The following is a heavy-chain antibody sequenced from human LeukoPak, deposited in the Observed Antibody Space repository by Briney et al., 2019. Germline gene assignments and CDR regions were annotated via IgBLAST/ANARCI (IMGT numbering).Heavy chain of an antibody. Sequence: PGGSLRLSCAASGFTFSSYGMHWVRQAPGKGLEWVAFIRYDGSNKYYADSVKGRFTISRDNSKNTLYLQMNSLRDEDTAVYYCAKGELTRGLYFDYWGQGTLVTVSS. D-gene: IGHD3-10*01. CDR1: GFTFSSYG. J-gene: IGHJ4*02. CDR2: IRYDGSNK. CDR3: AKGELTRGLYFDY. V-gene: IGHV3-30*02.